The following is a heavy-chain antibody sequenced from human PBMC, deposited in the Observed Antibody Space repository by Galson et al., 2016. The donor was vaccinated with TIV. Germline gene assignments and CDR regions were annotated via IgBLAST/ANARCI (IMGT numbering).Heavy chain of an antibody. CDR3: ATEYYLASGTDPLVGYKGMDV. Sequence: SLRLSCAASGFTFSNARMNWVRQAPGKGLEWVGRSRSNTDGGTTEYAAPVKGRFIVSRDDSRNTLFLDMNSPKTDVTALYFCATEYYLASGTDPLVGYKGMDVWGQGTTVTVSS. CDR2: SRSNTDGGTT. CDR1: GFTFSNAR. V-gene: IGHV3-15*01. J-gene: IGHJ6*02. D-gene: IGHD3-10*01.